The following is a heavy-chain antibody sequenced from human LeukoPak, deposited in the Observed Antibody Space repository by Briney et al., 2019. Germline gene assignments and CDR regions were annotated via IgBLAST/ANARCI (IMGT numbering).Heavy chain of an antibody. Sequence: SVKVSCKASGGTFSSYAISWVRQAPGQGLEWMGGIIPIFGTANYAQKFQGRVTITADESTSTAYMELSSLRSEDTAVYYCARVRHSSGWYYYYGMDVWGQGTTVTVSS. V-gene: IGHV1-69*13. CDR3: ARVRHSSGWYYYYGMDV. D-gene: IGHD6-19*01. CDR1: GGTFSSYA. J-gene: IGHJ6*02. CDR2: IIPIFGTA.